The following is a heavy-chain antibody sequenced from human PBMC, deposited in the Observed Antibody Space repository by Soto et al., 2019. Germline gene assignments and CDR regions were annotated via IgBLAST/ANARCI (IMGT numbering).Heavy chain of an antibody. D-gene: IGHD3-22*01. CDR3: TRDYYDSSGYNSFYYYYGMDV. CDR1: GFTVADYA. Sequence: ECPVQPPGTPSGFTVADYAMGWVRQAPEQGLVWGGFLRSKGYGGTTEYAASVKGRFTISRDESRSIAYLQMNSLKTEDTAVYYCTRDYYDSSGYNSFYYYYGMDVWGQGTTVTV. CDR2: LRSKGYGGTT. J-gene: IGHJ6*02. V-gene: IGHV3-49*04.